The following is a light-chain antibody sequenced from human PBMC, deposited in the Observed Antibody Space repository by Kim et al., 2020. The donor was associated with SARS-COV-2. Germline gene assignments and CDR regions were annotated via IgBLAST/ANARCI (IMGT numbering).Light chain of an antibody. Sequence: EIVLTQSPATLSVSPGGRATLSCRASQSANSNLAWYQQKPGQAPRLLIYGASTRATGVPARFSGSGSGTDFTLTISSLQSEDFAVYYCQQYNNWLTFGGGTKVDIK. CDR2: GAS. CDR1: QSANSN. CDR3: QQYNNWLT. J-gene: IGKJ4*01. V-gene: IGKV3-15*01.